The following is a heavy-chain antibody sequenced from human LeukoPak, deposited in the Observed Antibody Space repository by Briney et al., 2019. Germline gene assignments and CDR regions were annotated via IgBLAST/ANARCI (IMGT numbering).Heavy chain of an antibody. D-gene: IGHD3-10*02. CDR3: ARSGIRPGLFGELFLYALDI. J-gene: IGHJ3*02. Sequence: KSSETLSLTCTVSGGSISSYYWSWIRQPAGKGLEWIGRIYTSGSTNYNPSLESRVTMSVDTSKNQFSLKLSSVTAADTAVYYCARSGIRPGLFGELFLYALDIWGQGTMVTVSS. CDR1: GGSISSYY. V-gene: IGHV4-4*07. CDR2: IYTSGST.